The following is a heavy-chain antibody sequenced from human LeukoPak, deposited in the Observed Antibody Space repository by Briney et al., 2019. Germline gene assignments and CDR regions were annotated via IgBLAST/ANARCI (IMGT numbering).Heavy chain of an antibody. J-gene: IGHJ4*02. CDR3: ATAMVRGVMGYFDY. V-gene: IGHV1-69*06. Sequence: GASVKVSCKASGGTFSSYAIRWVRQAPGQGLEWMGGIIPIFGTANYAQKFQGRVTITADKSTSTAYMELSSLRSEDTAVYYCATAMVRGVMGYFDYWGQGTLVTVSS. D-gene: IGHD3-10*01. CDR2: IIPIFGTA. CDR1: GGTFSSYA.